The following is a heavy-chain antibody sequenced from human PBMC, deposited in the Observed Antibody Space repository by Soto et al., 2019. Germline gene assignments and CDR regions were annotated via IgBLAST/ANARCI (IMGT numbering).Heavy chain of an antibody. CDR1: GGTFSSYA. V-gene: IGHV1-69*01. Sequence: QVQLVQSGAEVKKPGSSVKVSCKASGGTFSSYAISWVRQAPGQGLEWMGGIIPIFGTANYAQKFQGRVTITADESTSTGYMELSSLRSEDTAVYYWARGRSIAAACPPRRYFDYWGQGALVTVSS. D-gene: IGHD6-6*01. CDR3: ARGRSIAAACPPRRYFDY. CDR2: IIPIFGTA. J-gene: IGHJ4*02.